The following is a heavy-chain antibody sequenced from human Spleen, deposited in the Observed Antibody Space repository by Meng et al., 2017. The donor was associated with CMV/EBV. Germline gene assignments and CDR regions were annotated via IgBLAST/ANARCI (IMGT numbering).Heavy chain of an antibody. V-gene: IGHV3-21*01. CDR1: GFPFSSYS. J-gene: IGHJ4*02. CDR3: ARDRGMAGTIIDY. Sequence: GGSLRLSCAASGFPFSSYSMNWVRQALGKGLEWVSSISSSSTYIYYADSVKGRFTISRDNARNSLFLQMNSLRAEDTAIYYCARDRGMAGTIIDYWGQGTLVTVSS. D-gene: IGHD1-1*01. CDR2: ISSSSTYI.